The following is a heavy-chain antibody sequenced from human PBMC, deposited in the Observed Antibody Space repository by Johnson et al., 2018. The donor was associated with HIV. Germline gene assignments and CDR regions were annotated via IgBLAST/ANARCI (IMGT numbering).Heavy chain of an antibody. V-gene: IGHV3-66*01. Sequence: VQLVESGGGLVQPGGSLRLSCAASGFTVSSNYMSWVRQAPGKGLEWVSVIYSGGSIYYADSVKGRFTISRDNAKNSLYLQMNSLRAEDTAVYYCARGGFGIVGGTMGWSAFDSWGQGTMVTVSS. CDR3: ARGGFGIVGGTMGWSAFDS. J-gene: IGHJ3*02. D-gene: IGHD1-26*01. CDR2: IYSGGSI. CDR1: GFTVSSNY.